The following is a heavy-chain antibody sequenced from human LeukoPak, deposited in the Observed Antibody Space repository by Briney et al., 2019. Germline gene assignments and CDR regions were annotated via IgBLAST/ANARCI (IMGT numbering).Heavy chain of an antibody. D-gene: IGHD4-17*01. CDR1: GYTFPSSG. J-gene: IGHJ3*02. CDR2: ISAYNGNQ. Sequence: ASMKVSCKASGYTFPSSGISWLRQAPGQGLEWMGWISAYNGNQNYAQNLQGRVTMTTDTSTSTAYMELRSLRSDDTAVYYCARGGDYGDYVSAFDMWGQGTVVTVSS. V-gene: IGHV1-18*01. CDR3: ARGGDYGDYVSAFDM.